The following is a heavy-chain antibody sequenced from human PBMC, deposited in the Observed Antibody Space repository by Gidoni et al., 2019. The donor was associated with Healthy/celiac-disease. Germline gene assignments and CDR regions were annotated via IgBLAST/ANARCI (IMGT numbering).Heavy chain of an antibody. CDR2: IWYDGSNK. CDR1: GFTFSSYG. D-gene: IGHD1-26*01. CDR3: ARDGKWELLRSFDY. Sequence: CAASGFTFSSYGMHWVRQAPGKGLEWVAVIWYDGSNKYYADSVKGRFTISRDNSKNTLYLQMNSLRAEDTAVYYCARDGKWELLRSFDYWGQGTLVTVSS. V-gene: IGHV3-33*01. J-gene: IGHJ4*02.